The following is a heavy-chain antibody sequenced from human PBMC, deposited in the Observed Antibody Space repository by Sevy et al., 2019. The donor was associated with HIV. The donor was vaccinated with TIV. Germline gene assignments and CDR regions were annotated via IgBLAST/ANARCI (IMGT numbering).Heavy chain of an antibody. J-gene: IGHJ4*02. Sequence: SQSLSLTCAISGYSVSSNSAAWNWIRQSPSRGLEWLGRTYYRSKWYSDYAVSVRSRITIKADTSKNQFSLQLNSMTPEDTAVYYCASGLGGYLGWGQGTLVTVSS. CDR2: TYYRSKWYS. D-gene: IGHD3-16*01. CDR1: GYSVSSNSAA. CDR3: ASGLGGYLG. V-gene: IGHV6-1*01.